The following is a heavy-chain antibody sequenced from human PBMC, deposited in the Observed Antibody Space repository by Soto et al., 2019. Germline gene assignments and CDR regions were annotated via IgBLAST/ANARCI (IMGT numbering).Heavy chain of an antibody. CDR2: ISWDGGST. V-gene: IGHV3-43*01. J-gene: IGHJ6*02. CDR1: GFTFDDYT. Sequence: GSLRLSCAASGFTFDDYTMHWVRQAPGKGLEWVSLISWDGGSTYYADSVKGRFTISRDNSKNSLYLQMNSLRTEDTALYYCAKVTRPMYYYYGMDVWGQGTTVTVSS. CDR3: AKVTRPMYYYYGMDV.